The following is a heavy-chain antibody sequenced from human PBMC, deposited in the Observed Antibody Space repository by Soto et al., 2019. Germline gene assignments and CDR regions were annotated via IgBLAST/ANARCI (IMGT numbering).Heavy chain of an antibody. CDR3: ARAYAFRPGDVFDV. CDR1: GYRFTNYA. V-gene: IGHV1-3*01. CDR2: INPANGNT. Sequence: QVQLVQSGAEVKKPGASVKVSCKASGYRFTNYAIHWVRQAPGQRVEWMGWINPANGNTKYSEKFQGRVTITRETFARTAYMEVSSLISEDTAVYYCARAYAFRPGDVFDVWGQGTMVTISS. J-gene: IGHJ3*01. D-gene: IGHD3-16*01.